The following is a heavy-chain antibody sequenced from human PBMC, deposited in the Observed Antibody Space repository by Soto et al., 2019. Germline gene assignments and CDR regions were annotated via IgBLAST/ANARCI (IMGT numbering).Heavy chain of an antibody. D-gene: IGHD1-7*01. CDR3: ARARHSRELESPYFDY. Sequence: SETLSLTCTVSGGSISSGDYYWSWIRQPPGKGLEWIGYIYYSGSTYYNPSLKSRVTISVDTSKNQFSLKLSSVTAADTAVYYCARARHSRELESPYFDYWGQGTLVTISS. CDR1: GGSISSGDYY. CDR2: IYYSGST. V-gene: IGHV4-30-4*01. J-gene: IGHJ4*02.